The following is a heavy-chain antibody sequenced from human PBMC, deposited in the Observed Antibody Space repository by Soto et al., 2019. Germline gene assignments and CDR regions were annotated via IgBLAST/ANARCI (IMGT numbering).Heavy chain of an antibody. CDR3: ARDLITMVRGVLIPPYYYYYGMDV. D-gene: IGHD3-10*01. Sequence: XSVKVACNASGYTFTSYGSIWGRQAPGQGLEWMGWISAYNGNTNYAQKLQGRVTMTTDTSTSTAYMELRSLRSDDTAVYYCARDLITMVRGVLIPPYYYYYGMDVCGQGTTVTVSS. CDR2: ISAYNGNT. J-gene: IGHJ6*02. V-gene: IGHV1-18*04. CDR1: GYTFTSYG.